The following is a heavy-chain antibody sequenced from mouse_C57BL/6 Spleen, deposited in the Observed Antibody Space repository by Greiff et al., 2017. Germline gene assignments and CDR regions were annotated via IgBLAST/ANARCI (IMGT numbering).Heavy chain of an antibody. CDR3: ARGDVDWDDFAY. D-gene: IGHD4-1*01. CDR1: GYTFTSYW. CDR2: IYPGSGST. V-gene: IGHV1-55*01. J-gene: IGHJ3*01. Sequence: QVQLQQPGAELVKPGASVKMSCKASGYTFTSYWITWVKQRPGQGLEWIGDIYPGSGSTNYNEKFKSKATLTVDTSSSTAYMQLSSLTSEDSAVYYCARGDVDWDDFAYWGQGTLVTVSA.